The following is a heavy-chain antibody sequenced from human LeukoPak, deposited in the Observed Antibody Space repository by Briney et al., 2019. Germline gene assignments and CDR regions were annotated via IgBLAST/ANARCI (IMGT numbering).Heavy chain of an antibody. CDR2: ISAYNGDT. Sequence: ASVKVSCKTSGYTFSNYSITWVRQAPGQGLEWMGWISAYNGDTNYAQQLQGRVTMTTDTSTSTACMELRSLRSDDTAVYYCAGSLGYCTSNVCYLKYWGQGTLVTVSS. V-gene: IGHV1-18*01. CDR3: AGSLGYCTSNVCYLKY. J-gene: IGHJ4*02. CDR1: GYTFSNYS. D-gene: IGHD2-8*01.